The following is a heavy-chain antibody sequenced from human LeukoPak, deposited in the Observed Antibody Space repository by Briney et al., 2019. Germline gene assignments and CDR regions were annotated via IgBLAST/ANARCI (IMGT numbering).Heavy chain of an antibody. V-gene: IGHV4-39*07. CDR2: IYFSGDT. CDR3: VKEQLLYFGASKIRGFDS. J-gene: IGHJ4*02. D-gene: IGHD3-10*01. CDR1: GGSISSSSYY. Sequence: SETPSLTCTVSGGSISSSSYYWGWIRQPPGKGLEWIGSIYFSGDTNYNPSLKSRVTMSVDTSKNQFSPKLTSVSAADTAVYYCVKEQLLYFGASKIRGFDSWGQGTLVTVFS.